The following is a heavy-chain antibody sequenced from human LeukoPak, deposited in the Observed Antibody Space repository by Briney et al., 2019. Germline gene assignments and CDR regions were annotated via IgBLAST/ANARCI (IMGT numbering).Heavy chain of an antibody. CDR3: ARVGYSGYGYNFDN. CDR1: GVSISSHY. J-gene: IGHJ4*02. D-gene: IGHD5-12*01. Sequence: SETLSLTCTVSGVSISSHYWSWIRQPPGKGLEWIGYIYYSGSTNYNPSLKSRVTISVDTSKNQFSLKLNSVTAADTAVYYCARVGYSGYGYNFDNWGQGTLVTVSS. V-gene: IGHV4-59*11. CDR2: IYYSGST.